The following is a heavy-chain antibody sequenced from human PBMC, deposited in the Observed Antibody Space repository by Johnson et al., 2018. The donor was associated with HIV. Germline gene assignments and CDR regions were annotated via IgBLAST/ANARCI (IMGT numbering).Heavy chain of an antibody. J-gene: IGHJ3*02. CDR3: ARDMGHRQLARDAFDI. CDR1: GFTFSSYT. V-gene: IGHV3-30*04. Sequence: QVQLVESGGGVVQPGRSLRLSCTASGFTFSSYTIYWVRQTPGKGLEWVALISYDGSNKYYADSVKGRFPISRDNSKNTLFLQMNSLRPEDTAVYYCARDMGHRQLARDAFDIWGQGTMVTVSS. CDR2: ISYDGSNK. D-gene: IGHD6-6*01.